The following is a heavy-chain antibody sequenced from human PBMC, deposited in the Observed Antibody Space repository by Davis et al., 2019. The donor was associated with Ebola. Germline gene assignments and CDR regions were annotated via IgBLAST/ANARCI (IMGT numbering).Heavy chain of an antibody. CDR3: ASLIGPPSFGWYGMDV. CDR2: ISSSSSTI. CDR1: GFTFSSYS. J-gene: IGHJ6*02. V-gene: IGHV3-48*02. Sequence: GESLKISCAASGFTFSSYSMNWVRQAPGKGLEWVSYISSSSSTIYYADSVKGRFTISRDNAKNSLYLQMNSLRDEDTAVYYCASLIGPPSFGWYGMDVWGQGTTVTVSS. D-gene: IGHD3-10*01.